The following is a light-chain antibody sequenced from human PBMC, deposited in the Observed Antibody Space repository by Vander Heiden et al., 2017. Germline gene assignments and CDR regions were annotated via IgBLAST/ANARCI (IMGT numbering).Light chain of an antibody. CDR2: GAS. J-gene: IGKJ1*01. V-gene: IGKV3-20*01. CDR3: QLYGGSPPWT. Sequence: EIVLTQSPGTLSLSPGERATLSCRASQSVSSNYLAWYQQKPGQAPRLLIYGASSRATGIPDRFSGSGSGADFTLTISRLEPEDFAVYYCQLYGGSPPWTFGQETKVEIK. CDR1: QSVSSNY.